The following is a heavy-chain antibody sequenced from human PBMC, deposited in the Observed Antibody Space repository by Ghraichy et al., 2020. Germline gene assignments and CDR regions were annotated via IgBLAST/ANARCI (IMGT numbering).Heavy chain of an antibody. CDR3: AAIKPRRDY. CDR1: GVSLSVTSYY. Sequence: SLTLSLTCTVSGVSLSVTSYYWAWIRQPPGKGLEWIGSVYSTATTYYSPSLESRVTMSVDTSKNQFSLKLTSVTAADTAVYFCAAIKPRRDYWGQGTLVTVSS. D-gene: IGHD2-21*01. J-gene: IGHJ4*02. CDR2: VYSTATT. V-gene: IGHV4-39*01.